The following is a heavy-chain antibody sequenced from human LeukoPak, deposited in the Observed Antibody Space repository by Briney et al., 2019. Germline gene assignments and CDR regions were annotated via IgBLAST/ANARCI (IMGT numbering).Heavy chain of an antibody. CDR3: ARWRDYDFWSGYTDY. CDR2: INPNSGGT. J-gene: IGHJ4*02. CDR1: GYTFTGYY. V-gene: IGHV1-2*02. Sequence: ASVKVSCKASGYTFTGYYMHWVRQAPGHGLEWMGWINPNSGGTNYAQKFQGRVTMTRDTSISTAYMELSRLRSDDTAVYYCARWRDYDFWSGYTDYWGQGTLVTVSS. D-gene: IGHD3-3*01.